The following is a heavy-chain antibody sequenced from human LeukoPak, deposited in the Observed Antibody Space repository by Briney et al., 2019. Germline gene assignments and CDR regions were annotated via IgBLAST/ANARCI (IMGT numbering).Heavy chain of an antibody. CDR1: GFTFSSYA. CDR2: ITDSGGDT. D-gene: IGHD6-6*01. Sequence: GGSLRLSCAASGFTFSSYAMSWVRQAPGKGLEWVSGITDSGGDTYYADSVKGRFTISRDNSQNTLYLQMNSLRAEDTAVYYCAKRVAYSSSSVYMDVWGKGTTVTVSS. V-gene: IGHV3-23*01. CDR3: AKRVAYSSSSVYMDV. J-gene: IGHJ6*03.